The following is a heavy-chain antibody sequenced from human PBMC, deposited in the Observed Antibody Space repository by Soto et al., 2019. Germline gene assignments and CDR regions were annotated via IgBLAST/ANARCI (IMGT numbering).Heavy chain of an antibody. V-gene: IGHV4-39*07. D-gene: IGHD4-4*01. CDR1: GGSISSSSYY. CDR3: ARGRTTVTTLDY. CDR2: IYHSGST. Sequence: PSETLSLTCTVSGGSISSSSYYWGWIRQPPGKGLEWIGYIYHSGSTYYNPSLKSRVTISVDRSKNQFSLKLSSVTAADTAVYYCARGRTTVTTLDYLGQGTLVPVSS. J-gene: IGHJ4*02.